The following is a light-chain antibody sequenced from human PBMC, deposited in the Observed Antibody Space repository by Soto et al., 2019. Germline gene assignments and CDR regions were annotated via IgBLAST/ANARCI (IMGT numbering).Light chain of an antibody. Sequence: ESVLPQYPGALSLSAGERATLSCMVSQSVSSSYLAWYQQKPGQAPSLLIYGASSRATGIPDRFSGSGSGTDFTLTISRLEPEYFTVYYSQLSGRPPYTLCQG. CDR2: GAS. CDR3: QLSGRPPYT. J-gene: IGKJ2*01. V-gene: IGKV3-20*01. CDR1: QSVSSSY.